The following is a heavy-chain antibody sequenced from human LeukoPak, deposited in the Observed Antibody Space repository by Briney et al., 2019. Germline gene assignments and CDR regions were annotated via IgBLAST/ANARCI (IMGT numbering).Heavy chain of an antibody. V-gene: IGHV4-30-2*01. D-gene: IGHD4-17*01. CDR3: ARDRYGDHTYFDY. Sequence: SETLSLTCTVSGASISSGTYSWSWIRQPPGEGLEWIGYIYHTGSTYYNPSLKSRVTISVDRSKNQFSLKLSSVTAADTAVYYCARDRYGDHTYFDYWGQGTLVTVSS. J-gene: IGHJ4*02. CDR2: IYHTGST. CDR1: GASISSGTYS.